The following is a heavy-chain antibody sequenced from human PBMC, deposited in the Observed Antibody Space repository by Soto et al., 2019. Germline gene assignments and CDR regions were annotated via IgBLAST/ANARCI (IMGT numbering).Heavy chain of an antibody. D-gene: IGHD3-16*01. CDR3: ARVKTDYPWYFDY. CDR2: IYNSGNT. CDR1: GVSISSYY. Sequence: TLSLTCTVSGVSISSYYWSWIRQPPGKGLEWIGHIYNSGNTNYNPSLKSRVTISVDTSKNQFSLKLSSVTAADTAVYYCARVKTDYPWYFDYWGHGSLVTVSS. V-gene: IGHV4-59*01. J-gene: IGHJ4*01.